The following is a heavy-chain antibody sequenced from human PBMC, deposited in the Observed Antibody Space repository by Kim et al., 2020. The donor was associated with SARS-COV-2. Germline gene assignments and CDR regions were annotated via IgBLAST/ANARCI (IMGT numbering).Heavy chain of an antibody. D-gene: IGHD6-19*01. CDR2: IYYSGST. V-gene: IGHV4-59*01. J-gene: IGHJ4*02. Sequence: SETLSLTCTVSGGSISSYYWSWIRQPPGKGLEWIGYIYYSGSTNYNPSLKSRVTISVDTSKNQFSLKLSSVTAADTAVYYCARGLEAVAGVDYWGQGTLVTVSS. CDR3: ARGLEAVAGVDY. CDR1: GGSISSYY.